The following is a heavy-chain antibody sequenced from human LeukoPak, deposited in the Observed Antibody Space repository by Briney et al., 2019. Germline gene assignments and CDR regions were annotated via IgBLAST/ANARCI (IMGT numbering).Heavy chain of an antibody. CDR2: IYTSGST. V-gene: IGHV4-4*07. CDR3: AREGQSGYEPIDY. CDR1: GGSISSYY. D-gene: IGHD5-12*01. J-gene: IGHJ4*02. Sequence: ASETLSLPCTVSGGSISSYYWSWIRQPAGKGLEWIGRIYTSGSTNYNPSLKSRVTMSVDTSKNQFSLKLTSVTAADTAIYYCAREGQSGYEPIDYWGRGIMVTVSS.